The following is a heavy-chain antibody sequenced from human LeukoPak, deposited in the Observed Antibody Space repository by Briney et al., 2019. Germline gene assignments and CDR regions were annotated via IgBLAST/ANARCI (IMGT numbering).Heavy chain of an antibody. V-gene: IGHV3-9*03. CDR3: AKDIRFHGSGSYAYAFDI. CDR1: GFTFDDYA. CDR2: ISWNSGSI. Sequence: GGSLRLSCAASGFTFDDYAMHWVRQAPGKGLERVSGISWNSGSIGYADSVKGRFTISRDNAKNSLYLQMNSLRAEDMALYYCAKDIRFHGSGSYAYAFDIWGQGTMVTVSS. D-gene: IGHD3-10*01. J-gene: IGHJ3*02.